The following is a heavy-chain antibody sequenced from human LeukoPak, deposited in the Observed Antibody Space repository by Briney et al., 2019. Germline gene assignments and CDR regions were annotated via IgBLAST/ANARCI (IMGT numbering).Heavy chain of an antibody. D-gene: IGHD2-2*01. CDR1: GGSISSYY. V-gene: IGHV4-59*01. J-gene: IGHJ5*02. Sequence: SETLSLTCTVAGGSISSYYWSLIRPPPRKGLEWIGYIYSSGSTNYNPSLKSRVTISVDTSKNQFSLKLSSVTAADTAVYYCARDRGTWRKYCSSTSCYFSRFDPWGQGTLVTVSS. CDR2: IYSSGST. CDR3: ARDRGTWRKYCSSTSCYFSRFDP.